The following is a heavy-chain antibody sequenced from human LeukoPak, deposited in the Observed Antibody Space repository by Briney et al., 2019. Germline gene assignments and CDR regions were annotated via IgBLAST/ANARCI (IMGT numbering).Heavy chain of an antibody. Sequence: PGGSLRLSCAASGFTFSDYYMSWIRQAPGKGLEWVANIKQDGSEKYYVDSVKGRFTISRDNAKNSLYLQMNSLRAEDTAVYYCARDWGIQLWSSEPPDYWGQGTLVTVSS. D-gene: IGHD5-18*01. CDR2: IKQDGSEK. CDR3: ARDWGIQLWSSEPPDY. J-gene: IGHJ4*02. CDR1: GFTFSDYY. V-gene: IGHV3-7*01.